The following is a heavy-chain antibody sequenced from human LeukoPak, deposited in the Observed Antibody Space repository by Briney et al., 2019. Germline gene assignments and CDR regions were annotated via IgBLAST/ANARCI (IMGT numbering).Heavy chain of an antibody. D-gene: IGHD5-18*01. CDR1: GYTFTDYY. V-gene: IGHV1-2*02. CDR3: ARDRSRGYSYGLESLY. Sequence: ASVKVSCKTSGYTFTDYYIHWARQAPGQGLEWMGWINPESGGTSYAQHFQGRVTMTRDTSISTAYMDLSRLKSDDTAVYYCARDRSRGYSYGLESLYWGHGTLVTVSS. CDR2: INPESGGT. J-gene: IGHJ4*01.